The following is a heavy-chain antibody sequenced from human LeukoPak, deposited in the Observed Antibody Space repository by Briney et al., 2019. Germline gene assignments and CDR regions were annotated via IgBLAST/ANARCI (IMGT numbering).Heavy chain of an antibody. Sequence: SVKVSCKASGYTFTSYDINWVRQAPGQGLEWMGRIIPILGIANYAQKFQGRVTITADKSTSTAYMELSSLRSEDTAVYYCASTYSYGSYFDYWGQGTLVTVSS. CDR3: ASTYSYGSYFDY. CDR1: GYTFTSYD. D-gene: IGHD5-18*01. CDR2: IIPILGIA. V-gene: IGHV1-69*04. J-gene: IGHJ4*02.